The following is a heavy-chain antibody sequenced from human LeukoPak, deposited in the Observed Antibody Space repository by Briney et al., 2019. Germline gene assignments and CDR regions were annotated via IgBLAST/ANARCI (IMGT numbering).Heavy chain of an antibody. J-gene: IGHJ4*02. V-gene: IGHV3-7*01. CDR2: INQDGGQK. CDR1: GFTFSSSW. D-gene: IGHD4-17*01. CDR3: ATNTRAYAVLLAY. Sequence: GGSLRLSCAASGFTFSSSWMIWARQAPGKGLEWMANINQDGGQKYYLDSVKGRFTISRDNADNSLYLQMDGLRAEDTAVYYCATNTRAYAVLLAYWGQGTLVTVSS.